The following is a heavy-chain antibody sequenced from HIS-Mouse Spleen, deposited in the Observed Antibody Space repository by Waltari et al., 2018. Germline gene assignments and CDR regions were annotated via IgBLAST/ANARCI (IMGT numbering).Heavy chain of an antibody. D-gene: IGHD6-19*01. V-gene: IGHV4-39*01. J-gene: IGHJ4*02. Sequence: QLQLQESGPGLVKPSETLSLTCTVSGGSISSSSYYWGWIRQPPGKGLEWIGGICYSGGTYYNPSLKSRVTISVDTSKNQFSLKLSSVTAADTAVYYCARRRGWFDYWGQGTLVTVSS. CDR1: GGSISSSSYY. CDR2: ICYSGGT. CDR3: ARRRGWFDY.